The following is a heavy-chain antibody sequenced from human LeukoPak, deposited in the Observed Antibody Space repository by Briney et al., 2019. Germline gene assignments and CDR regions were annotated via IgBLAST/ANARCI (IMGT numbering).Heavy chain of an antibody. V-gene: IGHV4-34*01. CDR2: INHSGST. CDR3: ARSMQGVSGMDV. D-gene: IGHD6-13*01. Sequence: SETLSLTCAVYGGSFCGYYWSWIRQPPGKGLEWIGKINHSGSTNYNPSLKSRVTISVDTSKNQFSLKLSSVTAADTAVYYCARSMQGVSGMDVWGQGTTVTVSS. J-gene: IGHJ6*02. CDR1: GGSFCGYY.